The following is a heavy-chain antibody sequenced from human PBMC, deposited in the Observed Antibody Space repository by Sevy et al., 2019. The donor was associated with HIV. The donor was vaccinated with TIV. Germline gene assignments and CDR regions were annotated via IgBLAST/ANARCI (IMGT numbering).Heavy chain of an antibody. V-gene: IGHV3-30-3*01. CDR1: GFAFSNYYA. J-gene: IGHJ6*02. Sequence: GGSLRLSCAASGFAFSNYYAMHWVRQAPGKGLEWVALISYDGSDTYYADSVKGRFTVYRDNFKNTLFLQMNSLTTEDTAVYYCARPRANYVDHYFVYAMDVWGQGTTVTVSS. CDR2: ISYDGSDT. CDR3: ARPRANYVDHYFVYAMDV. D-gene: IGHD4-17*01.